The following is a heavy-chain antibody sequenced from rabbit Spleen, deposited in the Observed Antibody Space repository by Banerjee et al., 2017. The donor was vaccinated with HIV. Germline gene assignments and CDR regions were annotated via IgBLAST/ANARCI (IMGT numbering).Heavy chain of an antibody. J-gene: IGHJ4*01. CDR2: IDPVFGIT. CDR1: GFDFSSYG. CDR3: ARDGAGGSYFAL. Sequence: QEHLKESGGGLVQPGGSLKLSCKASGFDFSSYGVNWVRQAPGKGLEWIGYIDPVFGITYYANWVNGRFSISRENAQNTVFLQMTSLTAADTATYFCARDGAGGSYFALWGPGTLVTVS. V-gene: IGHV1S47*01. D-gene: IGHD8-1*01.